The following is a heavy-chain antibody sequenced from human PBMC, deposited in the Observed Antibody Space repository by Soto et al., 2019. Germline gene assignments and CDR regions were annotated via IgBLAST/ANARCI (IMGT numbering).Heavy chain of an antibody. V-gene: IGHV1-2*02. CDR3: ARSLTEGYCTITGCYTRPLYGMDV. CDR1: GYTFSGYY. Sequence: ASVKVSCKASGYTFSGYYIHRLRQAPGQGLEWMGWINPNSGGTNYAQKFQGRVTVTRDTPTSTAYMKLSRLTSDDTAVYYCARSLTEGYCTITGCYTRPLYGMDVWGQGTTVTVSS. CDR2: INPNSGGT. J-gene: IGHJ6*02. D-gene: IGHD2-2*02.